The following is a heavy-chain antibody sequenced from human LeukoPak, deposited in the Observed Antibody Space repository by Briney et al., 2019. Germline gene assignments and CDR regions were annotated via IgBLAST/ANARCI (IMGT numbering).Heavy chain of an antibody. V-gene: IGHV1-18*01. CDR1: GYTFNTYG. J-gene: IGHJ4*02. Sequence: ASVKVSCKPYGYTFNTYGITWVRQAPGQGLEWMGWISPYNGNTNYAQKFQGRVTLTTDTSTSTAYMELRSLRSDDTAVYYCARWGARGYDILTGYYFDYWGQGTLVTVSS. CDR2: ISPYNGNT. D-gene: IGHD3-9*01. CDR3: ARWGARGYDILTGYYFDY.